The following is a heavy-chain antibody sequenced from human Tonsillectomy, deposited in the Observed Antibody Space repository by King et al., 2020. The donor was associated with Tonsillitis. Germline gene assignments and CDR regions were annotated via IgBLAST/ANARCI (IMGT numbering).Heavy chain of an antibody. Sequence: QLQESGPGLVKPSQTLSLVCTVSGGSITSDHYYWSWVRQHPGKGLEWIGYISYRGNAYYNPSLKSRATISVDTSKNQFSLNLISVTTADTAVYYCAKKFIPSAAAGGDYDGLDVWGQGTTVAVSS. CDR3: AKKFIPSAAAGGDYDGLDV. CDR1: GGSITSDHYY. CDR2: ISYRGNA. J-gene: IGHJ6*02. D-gene: IGHD6-13*01. V-gene: IGHV4-31*03.